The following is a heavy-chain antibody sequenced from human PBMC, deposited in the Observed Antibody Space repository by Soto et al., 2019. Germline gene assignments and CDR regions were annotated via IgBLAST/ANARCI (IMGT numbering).Heavy chain of an antibody. V-gene: IGHV3-30*18. Sequence: VQLVESGGGVVQPGRSLRLSCAASGFTFSDYAMHWVRQAPGKGLEWVAVVSHDGRNTHYADSVKGRFTISRDSSKNTVSLEMTGLRAEDTAVYYGAKGGRQWLVTCDFNYWGQGALVTVSS. CDR3: AKGGRQWLVTCDFNY. D-gene: IGHD6-19*01. CDR2: VSHDGRNT. CDR1: GFTFSDYA. J-gene: IGHJ4*02.